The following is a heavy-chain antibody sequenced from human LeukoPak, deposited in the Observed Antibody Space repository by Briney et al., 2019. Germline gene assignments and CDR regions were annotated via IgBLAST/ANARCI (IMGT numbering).Heavy chain of an antibody. CDR2: IYYSGST. D-gene: IGHD5-18*01. J-gene: IGHJ4*02. Sequence: SETLSLTCTVSGGSISSSSYYWGWIRQPPGKGLEWVESIYYSGSTYYNPSLKSRVTISVDTSKNQFSLKLSSVTAADTAVYYCARQSRVRGYSYGYGHFDYWGQGTLVTVSS. CDR3: ARQSRVRGYSYGYGHFDY. V-gene: IGHV4-39*01. CDR1: GGSISSSSYY.